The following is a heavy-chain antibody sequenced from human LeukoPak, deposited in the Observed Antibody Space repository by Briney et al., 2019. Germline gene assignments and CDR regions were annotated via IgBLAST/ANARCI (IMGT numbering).Heavy chain of an antibody. CDR1: GFTFGEYA. V-gene: IGHV3-20*04. J-gene: IGHJ6*03. D-gene: IGHD2-2*01. CDR2: VNWNGGTT. CDR3: ARSARRGTLVLAALFDTRYYFYYYMDV. Sequence: GGSLRLSCAASGFTFGEYAMSWVRQVPGKGLEWVSGVNWNGGTTAYADSVQGRFTVSRDSANNSLYLQMNSLRAEDTALYYCARSARRGTLVLAALFDTRYYFYYYMDVWGKGTTVTVSS.